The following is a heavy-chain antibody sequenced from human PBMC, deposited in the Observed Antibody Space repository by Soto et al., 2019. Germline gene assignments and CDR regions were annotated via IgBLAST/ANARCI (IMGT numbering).Heavy chain of an antibody. CDR1: GFSFSNYA. CDR3: AKARASGWYSAFDY. J-gene: IGHJ4*02. V-gene: IGHV3-23*01. CDR2: ITSRADST. Sequence: EVQLLESGGGLVQPGGSLRLSCTTSGFSFSNYAMSWVRQAPGKGLEWVSAITSRADSTYSADSVKGRFTISRDNSQSTLYLQMTGLRAEDTAVYFCAKARASGWYSAFDYWGQGALVTVSS. D-gene: IGHD6-19*01.